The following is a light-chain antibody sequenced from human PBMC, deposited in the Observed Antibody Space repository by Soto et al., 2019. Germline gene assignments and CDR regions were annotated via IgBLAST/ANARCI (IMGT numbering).Light chain of an antibody. CDR1: QSISTY. CDR3: QQYVSSPRT. Sequence: PGQIATLSCRASQSISTYLAWYQVKPGQAPRLLIYGASSRATGIPDRFSGSGSGTDFTLTISSLEPEDFAVYYCQQYVSSPRTFGQGTKVDIK. CDR2: GAS. J-gene: IGKJ1*01. V-gene: IGKV3-20*01.